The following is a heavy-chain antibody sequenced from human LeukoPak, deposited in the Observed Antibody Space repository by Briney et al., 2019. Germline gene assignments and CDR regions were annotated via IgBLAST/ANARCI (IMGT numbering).Heavy chain of an antibody. CDR1: GFTFSSYA. Sequence: PGRSLRLSCAASGFTFSSYAMHWVRQAPGKGLEWVSSITSSSSYIYYADSVKGRVTISRDNAKNSYYLEMNSLVAEDTAVYYCARDPIAVVGGGSFDYWGQGILVTVSS. D-gene: IGHD6-19*01. J-gene: IGHJ4*02. CDR2: ITSSSSYI. CDR3: ARDPIAVVGGGSFDY. V-gene: IGHV3-21*01.